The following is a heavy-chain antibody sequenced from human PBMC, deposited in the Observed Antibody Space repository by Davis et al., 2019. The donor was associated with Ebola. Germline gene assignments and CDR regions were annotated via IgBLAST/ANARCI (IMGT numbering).Heavy chain of an antibody. V-gene: IGHV3-30*18. Sequence: GGSLRLSCAASGFTFSSYGMHWVRQAPGKGLEWVAVISYDGSNKYYADSVKGRFTISRDNSKNTLYLQMNSLRAEDTAVYYCANGNFDWVARYYYGMDVWGQGTTVTVSS. CDR3: ANGNFDWVARYYYGMDV. J-gene: IGHJ6*02. CDR1: GFTFSSYG. CDR2: ISYDGSNK. D-gene: IGHD3-9*01.